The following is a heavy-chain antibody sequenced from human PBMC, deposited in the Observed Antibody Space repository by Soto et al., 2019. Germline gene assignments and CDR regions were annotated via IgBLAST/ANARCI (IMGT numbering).Heavy chain of an antibody. V-gene: IGHV5-51*01. CDR3: ARHDYSGYYYYGMDV. Sequence: GESLKISCKGSGYSFTSYWIGWVRQMPGKCLEWLGIIYPGDSDTRYSPSFQGQVTISADKSISTACLQFGSLKASYTAMYYCARHDYSGYYYYGMDVWGQGTTVTVSS. CDR1: GYSFTSYW. D-gene: IGHD4-4*01. CDR2: IYPGDSDT. J-gene: IGHJ6*02.